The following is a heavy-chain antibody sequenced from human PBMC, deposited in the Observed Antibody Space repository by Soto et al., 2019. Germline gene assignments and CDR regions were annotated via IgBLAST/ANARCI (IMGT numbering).Heavy chain of an antibody. V-gene: IGHV4-34*01. CDR2: IKHSGLT. D-gene: IGHD2-2*01. CDR1: GLSFKYYD. Sequence: LVIPALRCAVSGLSFKYYDLSLLSPTPGQGLEWIGEIKHSGLTNYNSSLKSRITMSVDTTKNRFSLKLSSVTAADTAVYYCARVYSTTWSPDAFDIWGQGTVVTVS. CDR3: ARVYSTTWSPDAFDI. J-gene: IGHJ3*02.